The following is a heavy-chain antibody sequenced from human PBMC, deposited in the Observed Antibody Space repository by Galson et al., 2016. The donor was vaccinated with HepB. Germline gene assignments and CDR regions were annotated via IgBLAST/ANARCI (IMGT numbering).Heavy chain of an antibody. Sequence: SVKVSCKASGYTFTTNGISWVRQAPGQGLEWMGWISAHNGDTNSPQKLQGRVTLTTDTSPRKAYLELRSLKSDDTAVYYCARDRDRSLDYWGQGTLVTVSS. V-gene: IGHV1-18*04. J-gene: IGHJ4*02. CDR1: GYTFTTNG. CDR2: ISAHNGDT. D-gene: IGHD5-24*01. CDR3: ARDRDRSLDY.